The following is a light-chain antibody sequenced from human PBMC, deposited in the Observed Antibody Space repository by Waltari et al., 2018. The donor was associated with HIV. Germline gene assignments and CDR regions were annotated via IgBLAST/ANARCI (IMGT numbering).Light chain of an antibody. CDR2: EVS. V-gene: IGLV2-23*02. Sequence: QSALTQPATVSGSLGQPITISCTGTSSDVGGYNLVSWYQQHPGKAPKLMNDEVSKPPSGLSRRSSGSKCGNTSSVTTGGLQAEDEADYYWCSDAGSTAYVIFGGGTKLTVL. J-gene: IGLJ2*01. CDR3: CSDAGSTAYVI. CDR1: SSDVGGYNL.